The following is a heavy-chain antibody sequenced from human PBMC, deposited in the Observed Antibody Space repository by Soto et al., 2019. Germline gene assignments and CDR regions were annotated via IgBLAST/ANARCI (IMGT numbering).Heavy chain of an antibody. Sequence: PGGSLRLSCVGTGLNFDDFAMHWVRQAPGKGLEWVSGITWNSRVLAYADSVKGRFTISRDNARNPLYLQMDSLRDEDTALYYCAKGRYDFWSPYYFDSWGQGTLVTSPQ. CDR3: AKGRYDFWSPYYFDS. D-gene: IGHD3-3*01. CDR2: ITWNSRVL. J-gene: IGHJ4*02. CDR1: GLNFDDFA. V-gene: IGHV3-9*01.